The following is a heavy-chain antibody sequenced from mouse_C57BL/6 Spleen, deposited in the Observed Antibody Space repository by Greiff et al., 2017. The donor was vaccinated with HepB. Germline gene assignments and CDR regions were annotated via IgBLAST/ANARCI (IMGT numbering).Heavy chain of an antibody. J-gene: IGHJ1*03. CDR2: IWSGGST. Sequence: VQLQESGPGLVQPSQSLSITCTVSGFSLTSYGVHWVRQSPGKGLEWLGVIWSGGSTDYNAAFISRLSISKDNSKSQVFFKMNSLQADDTAIYYCARNPVYYDYNYWYFDVWGTGTTVTVSS. D-gene: IGHD2-4*01. CDR1: GFSLTSYG. V-gene: IGHV2-2*01. CDR3: ARNPVYYDYNYWYFDV.